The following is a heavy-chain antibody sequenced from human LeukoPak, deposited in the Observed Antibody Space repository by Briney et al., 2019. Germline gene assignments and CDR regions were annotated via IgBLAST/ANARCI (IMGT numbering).Heavy chain of an antibody. CDR2: ISGSGGST. J-gene: IGHJ4*02. Sequence: GGSLRLSCAASGFTFSSYAMSWVRQAPGKGLEWVSAISGSGGSTYYADSVKGRFTISRDNSKNTLYLQMNSLRAEDTAVYYCARPITMIVVVTPFNWGQGTLVTVSS. CDR1: GFTFSSYA. D-gene: IGHD3-22*01. V-gene: IGHV3-23*01. CDR3: ARPITMIVVVTPFN.